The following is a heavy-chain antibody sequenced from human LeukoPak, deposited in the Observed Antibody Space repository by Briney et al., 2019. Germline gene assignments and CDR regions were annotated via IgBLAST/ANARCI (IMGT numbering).Heavy chain of an antibody. CDR2: INHSGST. J-gene: IGHJ4*02. V-gene: IGHV4-34*01. CDR3: ARGVFKGFDY. CDR1: GGSFSGYY. Sequence: SETLSLTCAVYGGSFSGYYWSWIRQPPGKGLEWIGEINHSGSTSYNPSLKSRVTISVDTSKNQFSLKLSSVTAADTAVYYCARGVFKGFDYWGQGTLVTVSS. D-gene: IGHD1-14*01.